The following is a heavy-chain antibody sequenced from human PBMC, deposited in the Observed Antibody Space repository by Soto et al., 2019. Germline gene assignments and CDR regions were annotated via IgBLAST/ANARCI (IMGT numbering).Heavy chain of an antibody. CDR3: ARFISLVVVPSYTSYYYYGMDV. J-gene: IGHJ6*02. CDR2: TYYRSKWYN. CDR1: GDSVSSNSAA. V-gene: IGHV6-1*01. Sequence: SQTLSLTCAISGDSVSSNSAAWNWIRQSPSRGLEWLGGTYYRSKWYNDYAVSVKSRITINPDTSKNQFSLQLNSVTPEDTAVYYCARFISLVVVPSYTSYYYYGMDVWGQGTTVTVSS. D-gene: IGHD2-2*01.